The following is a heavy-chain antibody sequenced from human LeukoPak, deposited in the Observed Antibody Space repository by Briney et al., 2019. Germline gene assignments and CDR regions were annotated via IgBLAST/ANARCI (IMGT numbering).Heavy chain of an antibody. J-gene: IGHJ3*02. D-gene: IGHD1-14*01. CDR2: IYYSGST. CDR3: ARVSRDFEPENAFDI. Sequence: PSETLSLTCTVSGGSISSGDYDWGWIREPPGKGLEWIVYIYYSGSTYSNPSLTSRVTISVDTSTNQFSLKLSSATAADTAVYYCARVSRDFEPENAFDIWGQGTMVTVSS. CDR1: GGSISSGDYD. V-gene: IGHV4-30-4*08.